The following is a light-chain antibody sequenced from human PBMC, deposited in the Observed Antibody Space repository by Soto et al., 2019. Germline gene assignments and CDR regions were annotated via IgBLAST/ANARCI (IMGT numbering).Light chain of an antibody. J-gene: IGLJ2*01. CDR3: QSYDSRLSVV. CDR1: SSNIGAGYD. CDR2: GNN. Sequence: QAVVTQPPSVSGAPGQRVTISCTGSSSNIGAGYDVHWYQQFPGTAPKLLIYGNNNRPSGVPDRFSGSKSGTSASLAITGLQAEDEADYYCQSYDSRLSVVFGGGTKLTVL. V-gene: IGLV1-40*01.